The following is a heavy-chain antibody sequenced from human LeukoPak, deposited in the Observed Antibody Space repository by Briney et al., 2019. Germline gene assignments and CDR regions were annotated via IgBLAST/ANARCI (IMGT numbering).Heavy chain of an antibody. CDR1: GDSISSGDYY. V-gene: IGHV4-30-4*08. D-gene: IGHD6-13*01. CDR3: ARGGAAAGTNDAFDI. CDR2: IYYSGST. J-gene: IGHJ3*02. Sequence: SQTLSLTCTVSGDSISSGDYYWSWIRQPPGKGLEWIGYIYYSGSTYYNPSLKSRVTISVDTSKNQFSLKLSSVTAADTAVYYCARGGAAAGTNDAFDIWGQGTMVTVSS.